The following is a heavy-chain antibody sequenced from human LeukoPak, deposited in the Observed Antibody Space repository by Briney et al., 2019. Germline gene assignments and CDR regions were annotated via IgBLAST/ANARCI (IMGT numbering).Heavy chain of an antibody. V-gene: IGHV3-53*01. J-gene: IGHJ4*02. CDR1: GFTVSSEY. CDR3: ARSILDGSGSYYMAY. Sequence: PGGSLRLSCAASGFTVSSEYMSWVRQPPGQGLEWVSVIYSAGNTYYAASVKGRFTISRDNSENTLYPQMNSLGAEDTAVYYCARSILDGSGSYYMAYWGQGTLVTVSS. CDR2: IYSAGNT. D-gene: IGHD3-10*01.